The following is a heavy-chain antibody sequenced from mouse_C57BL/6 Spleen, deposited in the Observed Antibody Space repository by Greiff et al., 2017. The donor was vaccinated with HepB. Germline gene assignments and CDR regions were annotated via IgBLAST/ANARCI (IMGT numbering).Heavy chain of an antibody. V-gene: IGHV1-42*01. CDR2: INPSTGGT. J-gene: IGHJ2*01. CDR1: GYSFTGYY. CDR3: ARWSPITTVVARSY. D-gene: IGHD1-1*01. Sequence: EVQLVESGPELVKPGASVKISCKASGYSFTGYYMNWVKQSPEKSLEWIGEINPSTGGTTYNQKFKAKATLTVDKSSSTAYMQLKSLTSEDSAVYYCARWSPITTVVARSYWGQGTTLTVSS.